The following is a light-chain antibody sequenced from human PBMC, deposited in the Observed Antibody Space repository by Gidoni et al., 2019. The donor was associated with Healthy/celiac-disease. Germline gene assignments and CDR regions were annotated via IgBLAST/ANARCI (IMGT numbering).Light chain of an antibody. CDR1: SSDVGGYNY. CDR2: DVS. CDR3: SSYTSSRGV. J-gene: IGLJ1*01. V-gene: IGLV2-14*01. Sequence: QSALTQPASVSGSPGQSITISCTGTSSDVGGYNYVSWDQQHPGKAPKLMIYDVSNRPSGVSNRFSGSKSGNTASLTISGLQAEDEADYYCSSYTSSRGVFGTGTKVTVL.